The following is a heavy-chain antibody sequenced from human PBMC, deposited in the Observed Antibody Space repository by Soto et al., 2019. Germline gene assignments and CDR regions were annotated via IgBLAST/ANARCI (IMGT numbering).Heavy chain of an antibody. CDR1: GGSFSGYY. Sequence: SETLSLTCAVYGGSFSGYYWSWICQPPGKGLEWIGEISHSGSTNYNPSLKSRVTISVDTSKHQFSLKLSSVTAADTAVYSCPRKVYGSGWYGFNWFAPWGQGTLVTVSP. V-gene: IGHV4-34*01. J-gene: IGHJ5*02. CDR3: PRKVYGSGWYGFNWFAP. CDR2: ISHSGST. D-gene: IGHD6-13*01.